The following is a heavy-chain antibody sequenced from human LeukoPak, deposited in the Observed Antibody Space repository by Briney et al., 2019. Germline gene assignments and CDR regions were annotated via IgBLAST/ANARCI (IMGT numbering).Heavy chain of an antibody. D-gene: IGHD3-10*01. J-gene: IGHJ4*02. CDR2: MNPNSGNT. CDR1: GYTFTSYN. CDR3: ACGTNGDSWFGESYYFDC. Sequence: ASVTVSFKASGYTFTSYNINWVRQATGQGLEWMGWMNPNSGNTGYAQKFQGRVTMTRNTSISTAYMELSSLRSEVSAVYYCACGTNGDSWFGESYYFDCWGQGTLVTVSS. V-gene: IGHV1-8*01.